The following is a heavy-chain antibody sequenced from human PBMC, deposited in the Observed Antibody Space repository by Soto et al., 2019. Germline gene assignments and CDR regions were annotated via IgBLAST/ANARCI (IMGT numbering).Heavy chain of an antibody. J-gene: IGHJ6*02. CDR1: GNILTSNG. Sequence: QVQLVQSGAEVKKPGASVKVSCKASGNILTSNGFSWVRQAPGQGPEWMGWISAYNGNTNYVQKFQGRVTMTTDTSTRTAYMELRSLRSDDTAVYYCARVPHNFNWVPYGLDVWGQGTTVIVSS. CDR2: ISAYNGNT. D-gene: IGHD3-9*01. CDR3: ARVPHNFNWVPYGLDV. V-gene: IGHV1-18*04.